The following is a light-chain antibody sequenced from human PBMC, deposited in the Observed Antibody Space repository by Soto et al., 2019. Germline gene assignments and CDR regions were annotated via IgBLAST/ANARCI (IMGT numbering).Light chain of an antibody. CDR2: DAS. J-gene: IGKJ4*01. CDR1: QGVSSY. CDR3: QQRSNWHPT. V-gene: IGKV3D-11*01. Sequence: EIVLTQSPATLSLPPGERATLSCRASQGVSSYLAWYQQKPGQAPRLLIYDASNRATGIPARFSGSGPGTDFTLTISSLEPEDFAVYYCQQRSNWHPTFGGGTKVDFK.